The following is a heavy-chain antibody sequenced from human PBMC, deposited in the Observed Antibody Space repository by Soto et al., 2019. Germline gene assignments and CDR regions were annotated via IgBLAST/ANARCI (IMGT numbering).Heavy chain of an antibody. CDR2: INSDGSST. Sequence: EVQLVESGGGLVQPGGSLRLSCAASGLTFSSYWMHWVRQAPGKGLVWVSRINSDGSSTNYADSVKGRFTISRDNAKNTLYLQMSSLRADDKAVYYCALSHTVTTDYWGQGTLVTVSS. CDR3: ALSHTVTTDY. D-gene: IGHD4-17*01. CDR1: GLTFSSYW. J-gene: IGHJ4*02. V-gene: IGHV3-74*01.